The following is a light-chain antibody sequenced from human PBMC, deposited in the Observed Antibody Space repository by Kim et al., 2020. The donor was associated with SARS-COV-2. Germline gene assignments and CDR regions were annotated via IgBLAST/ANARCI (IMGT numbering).Light chain of an antibody. J-gene: IGKJ4*01. CDR3: QQSYSTVT. V-gene: IGKV1-39*01. CDR2: AAS. CDR1: QSIIKY. Sequence: SAFVGDRVTITCRARQSIIKYLNWYQQKPGKAPKLLIYAASSLQSGVPSRFSGSGSETDFTLTISSLQPEDFATYYCQQSYSTVTFGGGTKVDIK.